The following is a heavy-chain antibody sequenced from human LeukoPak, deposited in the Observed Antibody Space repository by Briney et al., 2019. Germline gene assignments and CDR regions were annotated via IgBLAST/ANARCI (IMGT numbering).Heavy chain of an antibody. CDR3: ARSSAWRNFDY. CDR2: MNPNSGYA. J-gene: IGHJ4*02. CDR1: GYSFSTYD. D-gene: IGHD6-25*01. Sequence: ASVKVSCRASGYSFSTYDIIWVRQTTGQGLEWMGWMNPNSGYAGYAQKFQGRVTITRDTSISTAYMELSSLRSGDTAIYYCARSSAWRNFDYWGQGTLVTVSS. V-gene: IGHV1-8*03.